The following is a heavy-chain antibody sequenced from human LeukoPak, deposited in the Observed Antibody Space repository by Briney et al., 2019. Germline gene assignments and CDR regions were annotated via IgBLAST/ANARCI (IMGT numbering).Heavy chain of an antibody. Sequence: SETLSLTCTVSGRSISLGYYWGWIRQPPGKGLEWIGSVFHDGSTHYNPSLQSRVSISVDTSKNEFSLKLSSVSAADTARYYCAREGIKQWLIWGQGTLVTVSS. CDR3: AREGIKQWLI. CDR2: VFHDGST. D-gene: IGHD6-19*01. J-gene: IGHJ1*01. CDR1: GRSISLGYY. V-gene: IGHV4-38-2*02.